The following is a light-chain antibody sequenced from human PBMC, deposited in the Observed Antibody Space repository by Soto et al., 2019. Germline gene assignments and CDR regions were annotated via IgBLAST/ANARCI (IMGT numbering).Light chain of an antibody. CDR2: EVS. V-gene: IGLV2-14*01. CDR3: SSYTSSSTFYV. J-gene: IGLJ1*01. Sequence: QSALTQPASVSGSPGQSITISCTGTSSDVGGYNYVSWYQQHPGKAPKLMICEVSNRPSGVSNRFSGSKSGNTASLTISGLQAEDEADYYCSSYTSSSTFYVFGTGTKLTVL. CDR1: SSDVGGYNY.